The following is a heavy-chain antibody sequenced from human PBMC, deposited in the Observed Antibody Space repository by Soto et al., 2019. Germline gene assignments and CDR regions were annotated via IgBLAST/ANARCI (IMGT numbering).Heavy chain of an antibody. CDR2: FDPEDGET. V-gene: IGHV1-24*01. Sequence: ASVKVSCKVSGYTLTELSMHWVRQAPGKGLEWMGGFDPEDGETIYAQKFQGRVTMTEDTSTDTAYMELSSLRSEDTAVYYCATDFLPFVRSGYTKFRGWGQGTLVTVSS. CDR3: ATDFLPFVRSGYTKFRG. CDR1: GYTLTELS. J-gene: IGHJ4*02. D-gene: IGHD3-3*01.